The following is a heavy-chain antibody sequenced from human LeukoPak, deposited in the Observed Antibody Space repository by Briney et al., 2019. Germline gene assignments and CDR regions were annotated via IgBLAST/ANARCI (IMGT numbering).Heavy chain of an antibody. Sequence: GGSLRLSCAASGFTFSSYSINWVRQAPGKGLEWVSSISSSSTYIYYADSVKGRFTISRDNAKNSLYLQMNSLRAEDTALYYCARSIPYGTTWYGRSDYWGQGTLVTVSS. V-gene: IGHV3-21*01. J-gene: IGHJ4*02. D-gene: IGHD6-13*01. CDR1: GFTFSSYS. CDR3: ARSIPYGTTWYGRSDY. CDR2: ISSSSTYI.